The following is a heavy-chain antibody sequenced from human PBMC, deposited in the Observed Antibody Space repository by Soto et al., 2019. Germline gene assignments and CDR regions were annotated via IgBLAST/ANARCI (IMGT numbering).Heavy chain of an antibody. CDR1: GFTFSSYA. Sequence: GGSLRLSCAASGFTFSSYAMHWVRQAPGKGLEWVAVISYDGSNKYYADSVKGRFTISRDNSKNTLYLQMNSLRAEDTAVYYCARDSATPFDYWGQGTLVTVSS. CDR3: ARDSATPFDY. V-gene: IGHV3-30-3*01. CDR2: ISYDGSNK. J-gene: IGHJ4*02. D-gene: IGHD2-15*01.